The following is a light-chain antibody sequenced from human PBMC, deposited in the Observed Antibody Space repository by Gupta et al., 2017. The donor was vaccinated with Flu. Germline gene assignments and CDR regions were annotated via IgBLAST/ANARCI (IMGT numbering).Light chain of an antibody. CDR1: QSISVY. CDR2: GAS. V-gene: IGKV1-39*01. CDR3: QQRDSTPRT. J-gene: IGKJ2*02. Sequence: DIQMTQSPSSLSASVGDRVTITCRASQSISVYLNWYQQKPGKAPELLVYGASSLQSGVPSRFSGSGSGTDFTLTISSLHPEDFATYYCQQRDSTPRTFGQGTKLEIK.